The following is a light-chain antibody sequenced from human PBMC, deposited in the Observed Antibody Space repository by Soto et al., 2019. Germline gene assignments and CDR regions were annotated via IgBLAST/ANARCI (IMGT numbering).Light chain of an antibody. J-gene: IGKJ3*01. CDR2: KAS. CDR3: QQYNSYSLFS. V-gene: IGKV1-5*03. CDR1: QNINSW. Sequence: DIQMTQSPSTLSASVGDRVTITCRASQNINSWLAWYQQKPGKAPKLLIYKASTLESGVPSRFSGSGSGTEYTLTISCLQPDEFATYYCQQYNSYSLFSFGPGTKVDIK.